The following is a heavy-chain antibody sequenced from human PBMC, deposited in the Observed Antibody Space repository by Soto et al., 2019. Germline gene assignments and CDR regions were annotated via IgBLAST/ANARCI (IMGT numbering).Heavy chain of an antibody. D-gene: IGHD1-1*01. CDR1: GFTFSSYG. V-gene: IGHV3-30*18. CDR3: AKGPRWKAYYFDY. Sequence: QVQLVESGGGVVQPGRSLRLSCAASGFTFSSYGIHWVRQAPGKGLEWVAVISYDGSNKYYADSVKGRFTISRDNSKNTLYLQMNSLRAEDTAVYYCAKGPRWKAYYFDYWGQGTLVTVSS. J-gene: IGHJ4*02. CDR2: ISYDGSNK.